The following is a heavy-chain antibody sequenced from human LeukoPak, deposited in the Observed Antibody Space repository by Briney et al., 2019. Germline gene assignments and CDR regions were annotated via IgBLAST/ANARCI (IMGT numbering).Heavy chain of an antibody. D-gene: IGHD3-10*01. CDR3: ARGFAGSGSYYLPGDV. Sequence: SETLSLTCAVYGGSFSGYYWSWIRQPPGKGLEWIGEINHSGSTNYNPSLKSRVTISVDTSKNQFSLKLSSVTAADTAVYYCARGFAGSGSYYLPGDVWGKGTTVTISS. CDR1: GGSFSGYY. J-gene: IGHJ6*04. V-gene: IGHV4-34*01. CDR2: INHSGST.